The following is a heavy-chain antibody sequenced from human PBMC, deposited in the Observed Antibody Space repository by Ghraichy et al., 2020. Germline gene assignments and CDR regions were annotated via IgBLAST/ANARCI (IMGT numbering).Heavy chain of an antibody. CDR3: AKEISYTGDDLYFDS. CDR2: ITWDGGNK. V-gene: IGHV3-43*01. CDR1: GFTFEDYT. J-gene: IGHJ4*02. D-gene: IGHD7-27*01. Sequence: SCTASGFTFEDYTMHWVRQAPGKGLEWVSLITWDGGNKYYVDSVRGRFTISRDNRRNSLYLHMNNLRPEDTALYYCAKEISYTGDDLYFDSWGRGTLVTVSS.